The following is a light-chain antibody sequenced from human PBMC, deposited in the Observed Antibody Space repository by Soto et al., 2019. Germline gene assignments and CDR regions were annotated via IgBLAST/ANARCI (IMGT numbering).Light chain of an antibody. CDR2: GAS. V-gene: IGKV3-20*01. CDR3: QQFSSYPLT. J-gene: IGKJ4*01. Sequence: EIVLTQSPGTLSLSPGERATLFCRASQSLSSNYLAWYQQKPGQAPRLLIYGASNRATGIPDRFSGSGSGTDFTLTISRLEPEDFAVYYCQQFSSYPLTFGGGTKVDIK. CDR1: QSLSSNY.